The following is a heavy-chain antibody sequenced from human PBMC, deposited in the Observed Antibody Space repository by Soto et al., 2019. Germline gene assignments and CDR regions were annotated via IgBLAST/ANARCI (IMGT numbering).Heavy chain of an antibody. Sequence: PSETLSLTCSVSGDSITTNGYYWGWIRQPPGKGLQWIGNVYWTGSTFSHPSLTSRVFISVDTSKNEFSLRLTSVTAADTAVYYCARSQYTYGLLIDYWGPGTLVTVS. CDR1: GDSITTNGYY. V-gene: IGHV4-39*01. CDR3: ARSQYTYGLLIDY. J-gene: IGHJ4*02. CDR2: VYWTGST. D-gene: IGHD5-18*01.